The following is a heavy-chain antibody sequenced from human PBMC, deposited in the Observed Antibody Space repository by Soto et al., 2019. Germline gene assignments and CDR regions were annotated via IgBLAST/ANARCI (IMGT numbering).Heavy chain of an antibody. V-gene: IGHV4-59*01. J-gene: IGHJ4*02. D-gene: IGHD5-12*01. CDR1: GGSISGSY. CDR2: IYYSGYT. CDR3: ARDSVGSGYD. Sequence: QVQLQESGPGLVKPSETLSLTCAVSGGSISGSYWSWIRQPPGKRLEWIGYIYYSGYTNYNPSLKGRVTISVDRSKNQFSLELRSVTASDTAVYYGARDSVGSGYDWGQGTLVTVSS.